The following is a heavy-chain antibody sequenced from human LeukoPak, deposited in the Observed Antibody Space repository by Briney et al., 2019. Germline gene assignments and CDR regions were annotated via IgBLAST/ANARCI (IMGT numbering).Heavy chain of an antibody. V-gene: IGHV3-74*01. CDR1: GFTFSSYW. J-gene: IGHJ4*02. D-gene: IGHD3-22*01. CDR3: ARERGLSPPRTYYYDSSFPPYLGY. Sequence: PGGSLRLSCAASGFTFSSYWMHWVRQVSGKGLVWVSRINDDGSTTSYADSVKGRFTISRDNAKNTLYLQMNSLRGEDTAVYYCARERGLSPPRTYYYDSSFPPYLGYWGQGTLVTVSS. CDR2: INDDGSTT.